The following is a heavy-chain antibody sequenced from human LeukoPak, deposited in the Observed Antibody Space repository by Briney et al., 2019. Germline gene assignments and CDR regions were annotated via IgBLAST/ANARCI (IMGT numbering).Heavy chain of an antibody. CDR3: ARDHCGGDCYADY. CDR1: GFTFSSYG. D-gene: IGHD2-21*02. Sequence: PGRSLRLSCAASGFTFSSYGMHWVRQAPGKGLEWVAVIWYDGSNKYYADSVKGRFTTSRDNSKNTLYLQMNSLRAEDTAVYYCARDHCGGDCYADYWGQGTLVTVSS. V-gene: IGHV3-33*01. CDR2: IWYDGSNK. J-gene: IGHJ4*02.